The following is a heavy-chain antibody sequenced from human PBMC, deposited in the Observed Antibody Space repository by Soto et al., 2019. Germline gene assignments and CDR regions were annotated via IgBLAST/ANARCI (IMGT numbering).Heavy chain of an antibody. D-gene: IGHD3-3*01. CDR2: INAGNGNT. CDR3: ARDRDLWSGYQDYYYGMDG. V-gene: IGHV1-3*01. Sequence: VAPVKVSCPSSGYTFTSYAMHWVRQAPGQRLEWMGWINAGNGNTKYSQKFQGRVTITRDTSASTAYMELSSLRSEDTAVYYCARDRDLWSGYQDYYYGMDGWGQATTVTVSS. CDR1: GYTFTSYA. J-gene: IGHJ6*02.